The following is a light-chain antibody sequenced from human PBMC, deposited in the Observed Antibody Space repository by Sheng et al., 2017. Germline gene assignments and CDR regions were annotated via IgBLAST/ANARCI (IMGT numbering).Light chain of an antibody. CDR1: QGISNY. CDR3: LQHYDFPWT. V-gene: IGKV1-17*03. J-gene: IGKJ1*01. CDR2: GAS. Sequence: DIQMTQSPSVVSASVGDRVTITCRASQGISNYLAWFQQRPGEAPKRLIYGASSLQSGVPSRFSGSGSGTEFTLTINGLQPEDFATYYCLQHYDFPWTFGQGTKVDIK.